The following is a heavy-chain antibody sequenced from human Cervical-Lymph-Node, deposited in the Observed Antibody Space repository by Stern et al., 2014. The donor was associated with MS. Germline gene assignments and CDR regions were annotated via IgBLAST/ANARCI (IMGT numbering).Heavy chain of an antibody. CDR2: ISAYNGNT. J-gene: IGHJ4*02. V-gene: IGHV1-18*04. Sequence: VQLVQSGAEVKKPGASGRVSCKASGYTFTDYAFSWVRQAPGQGLEWLGWISAYNGNTYYVQSFQDRVTMTTDTSTNTAYMELRHLRSNDTALYYCARGSHYFDYWAQGTLVTVSS. CDR1: GYTFTDYA. CDR3: ARGSHYFDY. D-gene: IGHD2-15*01.